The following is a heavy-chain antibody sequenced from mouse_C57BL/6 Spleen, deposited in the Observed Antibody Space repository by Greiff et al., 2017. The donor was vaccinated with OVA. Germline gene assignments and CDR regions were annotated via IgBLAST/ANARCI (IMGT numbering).Heavy chain of an antibody. CDR1: GFTFSDYG. V-gene: IGHV5-17*01. J-gene: IGHJ4*01. CDR2: ISSGSSTI. CDR3: AGAPRAMDY. D-gene: IGHD3-1*01. Sequence: EVKLVESGGGLVKPGGSLKLSCAASGFTFSDYGMHWVRQAPEKGLEWVAYISSGSSTIYYADTVKGRVTISRDNAKNTLFLQMTSLRSEDTAMYYCAGAPRAMDYWGQGTSVTVSS.